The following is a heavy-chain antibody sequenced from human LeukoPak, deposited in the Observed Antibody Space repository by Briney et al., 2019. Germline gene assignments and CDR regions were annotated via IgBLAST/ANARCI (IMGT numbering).Heavy chain of an antibody. V-gene: IGHV3-15*01. CDR2: IKSKTDGGTT. J-gene: IGHJ6*03. D-gene: IGHD5-24*01. Sequence: GGSLRLSCAASGFTFSNAWMSWVRQAPGKGLEWVGRIKSKTDGGTTDYAAPVKGRFTISRDDSKNTLYLQMNSLKTEDTAVYYCTTEMATGYDYYYMDVWGKGTTVTISS. CDR3: TTEMATGYDYYYMDV. CDR1: GFTFSNAW.